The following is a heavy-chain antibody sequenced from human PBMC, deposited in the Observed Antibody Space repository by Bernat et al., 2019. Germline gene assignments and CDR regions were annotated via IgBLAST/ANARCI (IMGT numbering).Heavy chain of an antibody. D-gene: IGHD2-15*01. J-gene: IGHJ4*02. CDR1: GFSFSGFA. CDR3: TSDLGYCSGGDCYDY. Sequence: EVQLVESGGGLVQPGESLKLSCAASGFSFSGFALHWVRQAAGKGLEWVGRIRSQANGYATGYAASVEGRFTISRDDAKNTAYLQMNSLKTEDTAVYYCTSDLGYCSGGDCYDYWGQGILVAVSS. V-gene: IGHV3-73*02. CDR2: IRSQANGYAT.